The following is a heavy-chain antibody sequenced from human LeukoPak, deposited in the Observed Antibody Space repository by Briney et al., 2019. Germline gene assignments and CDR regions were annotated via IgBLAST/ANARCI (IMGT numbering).Heavy chain of an antibody. CDR2: ISSSSSYT. D-gene: IGHD3-22*01. CDR3: ARAGYYDSSGSEDYYFDY. J-gene: IGHJ4*02. Sequence: GGSLRLSCAASGFTFSDYYMSWIRQAPGKGLEWVSYISSSSSYTNYADSVKGRFTISRDNAKNSLYLQMNSLRAEDTAVYYCARAGYYDSSGSEDYYFDYWGQGTLVTVSS. CDR1: GFTFSDYY. V-gene: IGHV3-11*05.